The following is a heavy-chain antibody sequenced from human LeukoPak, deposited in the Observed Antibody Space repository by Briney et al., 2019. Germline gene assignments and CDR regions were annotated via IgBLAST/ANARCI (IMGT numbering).Heavy chain of an antibody. D-gene: IGHD6-19*01. Sequence: GGSLRLSCTASGFTFRDYAMSWFRQAPGKGLEWVAFITSKSYGGTTEYAASVKGRFTMARDDSKSIAYLQMNSLKSDDTGVYYCTKAIGIVVGTWYFDYWGQGAQVTVSS. V-gene: IGHV3-49*03. CDR3: TKAIGIVVGTWYFDY. J-gene: IGHJ4*02. CDR2: ITSKSYGGTT. CDR1: GFTFRDYA.